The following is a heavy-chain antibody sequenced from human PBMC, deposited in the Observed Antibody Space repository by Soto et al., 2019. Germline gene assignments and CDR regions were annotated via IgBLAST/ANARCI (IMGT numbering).Heavy chain of an antibody. D-gene: IGHD2-15*01. CDR3: ARDHCSAGSCYGNYYYYMDV. CDR2: INAGNGNT. V-gene: IGHV1-3*01. CDR1: GYTFTSYA. J-gene: IGHJ6*03. Sequence: ASVKVSCKASGYTFTSYAMHWVRQAPGQRLEWMGWINAGNGNTKYSQKFQGRVTITRDTSASTAYMELSSLRSEDTAVYYCARDHCSAGSCYGNYYYYMDVWGKGTTVTVSS.